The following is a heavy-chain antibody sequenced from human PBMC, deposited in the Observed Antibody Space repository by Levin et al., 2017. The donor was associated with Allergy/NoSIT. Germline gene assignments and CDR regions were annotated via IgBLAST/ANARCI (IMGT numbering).Heavy chain of an antibody. J-gene: IGHJ4*02. CDR3: ARARVATTLKSLDY. CDR1: GYTFTGYY. CDR2: INPNSGGT. V-gene: IGHV1-2*02. D-gene: IGHD5-24*01. Sequence: ASVKVSCKASGYTFTGYYMHWVRQAPGQGLEWMGWINPNSGGTNYAQKFRGRVTMTRDTSISTAYMELSRLRSDDTAVYYCARARVATTLKSLDYWGQGTLVTVSS.